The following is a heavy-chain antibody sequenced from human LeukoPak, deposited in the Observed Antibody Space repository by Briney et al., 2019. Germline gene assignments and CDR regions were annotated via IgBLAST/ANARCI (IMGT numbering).Heavy chain of an antibody. CDR2: IYYSGST. CDR1: GGSISSYY. J-gene: IGHJ3*02. Sequence: PSETLSLTCTVSGGSISSYYWSWIRQPPGKGLEWIGYIYYSGSTNYNPSLKSRVTISVDTSKNQFSLKLSPVTAADTAVYYCAREGRVPAAPGKDAFDIWGQGTMVTVSS. CDR3: AREGRVPAAPGKDAFDI. V-gene: IGHV4-59*01. D-gene: IGHD2-2*01.